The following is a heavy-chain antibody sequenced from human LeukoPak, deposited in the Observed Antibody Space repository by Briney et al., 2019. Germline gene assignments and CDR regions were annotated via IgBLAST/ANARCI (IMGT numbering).Heavy chain of an antibody. Sequence: GGSLRLSCAASGFTFSSYWLHWVRQAPGKGLVWVSRINSDGSSTSYADSVKGRFTISRDNAKNTLYLQMNSLRAEDTAVYYCARDFVNSGYYFDYWGQGTLVTVSS. CDR3: ARDFVNSGYYFDY. CDR2: INSDGSST. J-gene: IGHJ4*02. CDR1: GFTFSSYW. D-gene: IGHD3-22*01. V-gene: IGHV3-74*01.